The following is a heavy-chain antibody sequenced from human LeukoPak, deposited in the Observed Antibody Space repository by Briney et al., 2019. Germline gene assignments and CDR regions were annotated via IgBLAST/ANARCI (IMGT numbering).Heavy chain of an antibody. CDR3: ARRYNWNYGLNDAFDI. J-gene: IGHJ3*02. CDR2: ISPSGST. D-gene: IGHD1-1*01. V-gene: IGHV4-4*07. Sequence: SETLSLTCTVSGGSISSYYWSWIRQPAGKGLEWIGRISPSGSTNYNPSLKSRVTMSGDTSKNQFSLKLSSVTAADTAVYYCARRYNWNYGLNDAFDIWGQGTMVTVSS. CDR1: GGSISSYY.